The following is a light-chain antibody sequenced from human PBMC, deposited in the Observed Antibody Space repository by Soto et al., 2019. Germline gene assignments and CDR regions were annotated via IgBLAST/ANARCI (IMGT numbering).Light chain of an antibody. CDR1: QSISSW. Sequence: DIQMTQSPATLSASVGDRVTITCRASQSISSWLASYHQKPWKAPTLLIYDASSLETAVPPSFSGSGSGTEFNPPTSSLQPADFATYYCQQYNSYSSTFGQGTKVDIK. J-gene: IGKJ1*01. CDR3: QQYNSYSST. CDR2: DAS. V-gene: IGKV1-5*01.